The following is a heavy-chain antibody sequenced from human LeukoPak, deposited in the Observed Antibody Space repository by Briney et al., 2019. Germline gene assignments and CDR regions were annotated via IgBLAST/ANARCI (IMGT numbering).Heavy chain of an antibody. V-gene: IGHV3-30*04. CDR1: GFTFSGYA. J-gene: IGHJ4*02. CDR3: ARGAGASGGRYYYSDC. Sequence: GRSLRLSCAASGFTFSGYALHWVRQAPGKGLEWVAVISNDANNKHYADSVKGRFTISRDNSQNTLYLQMNSLRPEDTAVYYCARGAGASGGRYYYSDCWGQGILVGVSS. D-gene: IGHD6-13*01. CDR2: ISNDANNK.